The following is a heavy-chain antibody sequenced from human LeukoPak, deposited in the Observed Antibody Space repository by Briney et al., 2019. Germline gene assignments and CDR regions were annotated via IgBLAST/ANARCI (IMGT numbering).Heavy chain of an antibody. CDR1: GYTFTSYG. CDR3: ARAGYSSSSHDAFDI. CDR2: ISAYNGNT. J-gene: IGHJ3*02. D-gene: IGHD6-6*01. Sequence: GASVKVSCKASGYTFTSYGISWVRQAPGQGLEWMGWISAYNGNTNYAQKLQGRVAMTTDTSTSTAYMELRSLRSDDTAVYYCARAGYSSSSHDAFDIWGQGTKVTVFS. V-gene: IGHV1-18*01.